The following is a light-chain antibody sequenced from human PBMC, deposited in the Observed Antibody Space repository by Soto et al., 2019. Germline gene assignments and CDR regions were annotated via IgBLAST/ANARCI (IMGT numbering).Light chain of an antibody. CDR2: RNN. CDR3: AAWGVSMSGSYV. CDR1: SSNIGSNY. J-gene: IGLJ1*01. V-gene: IGLV1-47*01. Sequence: SVLTQPPSASGTPGQRVTISCSGSSSNIGSNYVYWYQQLPGTAPKLLIYRNNQRPSGVPDRFSGSKSGTSASLAISGLRSEDEADYYCAAWGVSMSGSYVFGTGTRVTVL.